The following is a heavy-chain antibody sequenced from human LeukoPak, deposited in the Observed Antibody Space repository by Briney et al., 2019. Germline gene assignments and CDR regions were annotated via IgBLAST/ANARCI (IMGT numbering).Heavy chain of an antibody. CDR2: IWYDGSNK. CDR1: GLTFSSYG. CDR3: AKGNGYSYGRYYFDY. D-gene: IGHD5-18*01. Sequence: GGSLRLSCAASGLTFSSYGMHWVRQAPGKGLEWVAVIWYDGSNKYYADSVKGRFTISRDNSKNTLYLQVNSLRAEDTAVYYCAKGNGYSYGRYYFDYWGQGTLVTVSS. J-gene: IGHJ4*02. V-gene: IGHV3-33*06.